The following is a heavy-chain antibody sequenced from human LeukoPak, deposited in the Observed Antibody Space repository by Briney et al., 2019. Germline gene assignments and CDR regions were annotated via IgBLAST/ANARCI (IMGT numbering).Heavy chain of an antibody. D-gene: IGHD6-19*01. Sequence: SETLSLTCTVSGVSISSSYSYWGWIRQPPGMGLEWIGSIYYTGNTYYNASLKSQVSISIDTSKNQFSLKLTSVTAADTAVYYCARDRISVADPPNWFDPWGQGTLVTVSS. CDR3: ARDRISVADPPNWFDP. CDR2: IYYTGNT. J-gene: IGHJ5*02. CDR1: GVSISSSYSY. V-gene: IGHV4-39*02.